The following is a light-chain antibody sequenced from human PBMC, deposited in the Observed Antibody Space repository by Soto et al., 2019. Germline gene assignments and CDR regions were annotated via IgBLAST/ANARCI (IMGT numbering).Light chain of an antibody. V-gene: IGKV3-15*01. CDR2: GAS. CDR3: QQYDKWVT. J-gene: IGKJ3*01. Sequence: EIMMTQSPATLSVSPGETATLSCRASQTVSTNLAWYQQKRGQAPRLLIYGASTRATGIPARFIGSGSGTDFTLTINSLQSEYFAVYYCQQYDKWVTFGPGTKVDIK. CDR1: QTVSTN.